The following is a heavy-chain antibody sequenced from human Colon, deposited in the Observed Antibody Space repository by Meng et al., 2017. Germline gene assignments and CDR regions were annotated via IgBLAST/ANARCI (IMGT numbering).Heavy chain of an antibody. CDR3: ARGRGSYSSIDF. Sequence: QLQLLASGPSLLRPSATLSLTCTRAGGSVSSPSYYWSWNRQTPGKGLEWIGYVYYTGSANYNPSLKSRVTISVETSKNHFSLNLTSVTAADTAVYYCARGRGSYSSIDFWGQGTLVTVSS. CDR2: VYYTGSA. D-gene: IGHD1-26*01. J-gene: IGHJ4*02. V-gene: IGHV4-61*03. CDR1: GGSVSSPSYY.